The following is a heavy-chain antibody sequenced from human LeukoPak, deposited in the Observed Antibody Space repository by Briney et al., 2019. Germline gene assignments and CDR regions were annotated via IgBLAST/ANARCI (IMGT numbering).Heavy chain of an antibody. CDR1: GFTFSSYG. CDR2: ISYDGSNK. V-gene: IGHV3-30*18. J-gene: IGHJ4*02. Sequence: PGGSLRLSCAASGFTFSSYGMHWVRQAPGKGLEWVAVISYDGSNKYYADSVKGRFTISRDNSKNTLYLQMNSLRAEDTAVYYCAKNWARRGSLGYFDYWGQGTLVTVSS. D-gene: IGHD1-26*01. CDR3: AKNWARRGSLGYFDY.